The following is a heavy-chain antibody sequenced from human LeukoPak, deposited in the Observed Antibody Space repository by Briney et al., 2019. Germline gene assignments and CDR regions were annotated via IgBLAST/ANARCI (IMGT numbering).Heavy chain of an antibody. CDR1: GFTFSSNG. J-gene: IGHJ4*02. CDR2: IRYDGNNK. D-gene: IGHD6-6*01. V-gene: IGHV3-30*02. CDR3: AKDWGTSSLYLVN. Sequence: TGGSLRLSCAASGFTFSSNGMHWVRQAPGKGLGWVAFIRYDGNNKNYADSVKGRFTISRDNSKNTLYLQMNSLRTEDTAVYYCAKDWGTSSLYLVNWGQGTLVTVSS.